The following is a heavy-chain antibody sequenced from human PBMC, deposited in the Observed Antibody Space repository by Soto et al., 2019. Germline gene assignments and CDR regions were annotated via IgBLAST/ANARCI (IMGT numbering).Heavy chain of an antibody. Sequence: ASVKVSCKASGYIFTSYGFSWVRQAPGQGLEWMGWISGFNANTNYARKFRGRVTMTIDKSTSTAYMELGSLGSDDTAVYYCARAARYCSFTSCFASFYRFAPWGQGSLVTFSS. D-gene: IGHD2-2*01. J-gene: IGHJ5*02. CDR1: GYIFTSYG. CDR3: ARAARYCSFTSCFASFYRFAP. CDR2: ISGFNANT. V-gene: IGHV1-18*04.